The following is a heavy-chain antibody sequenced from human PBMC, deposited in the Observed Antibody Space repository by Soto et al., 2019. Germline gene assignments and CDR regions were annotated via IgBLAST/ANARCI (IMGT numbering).Heavy chain of an antibody. V-gene: IGHV4-31*03. CDR3: ARDSDSSGYYYALLY. D-gene: IGHD3-22*01. Sequence: QVQLQESGPGLVKPSQTLSLTCTVSGGSISSGGYYWSWIRQHPGKGLEWIGYIYYSGSTYYNPSLKSRVTISVDTSKNQFSLKLSSVTAADTAVYYCARDSDSSGYYYALLYWGQGTLVTVSS. CDR2: IYYSGST. CDR1: GGSISSGGYY. J-gene: IGHJ4*02.